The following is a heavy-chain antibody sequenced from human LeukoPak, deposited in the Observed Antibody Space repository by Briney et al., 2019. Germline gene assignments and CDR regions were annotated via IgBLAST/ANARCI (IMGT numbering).Heavy chain of an antibody. D-gene: IGHD5-18*01. CDR1: GFSLRTSGMC. J-gene: IGHJ6*02. Sequence: SGPALAKPTQTLTLTCTVSGFSLRTSGMCVSWIRQPPGKALEWLARIDWDDDKYYSTYLKTRLTISKDTSKNHVVFTMNNMDPVDTATYYCARIHRYGPAGYYGMDVWGQGTTVTVSS. V-gene: IGHV2-70*11. CDR3: ARIHRYGPAGYYGMDV. CDR2: IDWDDDK.